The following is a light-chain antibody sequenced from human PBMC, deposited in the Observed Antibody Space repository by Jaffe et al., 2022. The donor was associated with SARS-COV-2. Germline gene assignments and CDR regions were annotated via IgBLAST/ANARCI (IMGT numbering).Light chain of an antibody. Sequence: QSVLTQPASVSGSPGQSITISCTGTSSDVGGSNFVSWYQQYPDTAPKLVIYEVGHRPSGVSDRFSGSKSGNTASLTISGLQAEDEADYYCSSYTSSSTLVFGGGSKLTVL. J-gene: IGLJ3*02. V-gene: IGLV2-14*01. CDR2: EVG. CDR1: SSDVGGSNF. CDR3: SSYTSSSTLV.